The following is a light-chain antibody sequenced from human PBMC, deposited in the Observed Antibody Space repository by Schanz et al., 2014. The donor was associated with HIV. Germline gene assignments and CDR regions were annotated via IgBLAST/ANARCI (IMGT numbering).Light chain of an antibody. CDR3: SSKRSGDTTPFV. CDR1: NSDIGSYNR. V-gene: IGLV2-18*02. Sequence: QSVLTQPPSVSGSPGQSVTISCTGTNSDIGSYNRVSWYQEPPGTAPKLLIFEVSNRPSGVPDRFFGSKSGNTASLTISGLQAEDEADYYCSSKRSGDTTPFVFGSGTKLTVL. J-gene: IGLJ1*01. CDR2: EVS.